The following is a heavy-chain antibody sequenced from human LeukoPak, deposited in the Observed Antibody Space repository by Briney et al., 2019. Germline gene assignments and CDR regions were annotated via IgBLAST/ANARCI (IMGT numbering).Heavy chain of an antibody. Sequence: PGGSLRLSCLASGFTFGTTGMHWVRQAPGKGLEWVAFIRNDGSQTYYIDSVRGRFTISRDHSKNTLSLQMNSLRGEDTAVYYCAKEGKLQVAGVFEYWGQGNLVIVSS. D-gene: IGHD6-19*01. J-gene: IGHJ4*02. CDR3: AKEGKLQVAGVFEY. V-gene: IGHV3-30*02. CDR1: GFTFGTTG. CDR2: IRNDGSQT.